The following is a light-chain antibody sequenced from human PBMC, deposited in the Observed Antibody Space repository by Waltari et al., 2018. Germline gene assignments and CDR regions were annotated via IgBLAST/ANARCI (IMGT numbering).Light chain of an antibody. CDR3: ASWDDNLSGSL. V-gene: IGLV1-47*01. Sequence: QSVLTQPPSASGTPGQTVTISCSGSDCNIGANHVYWFPQLPETAPNILIYRNEQRPSGVPDRFSGSKSVTSASLAISGLRSEDEASYYCASWDDNLSGSLFGGGTKLTVL. CDR1: DCNIGANH. J-gene: IGLJ2*01. CDR2: RNE.